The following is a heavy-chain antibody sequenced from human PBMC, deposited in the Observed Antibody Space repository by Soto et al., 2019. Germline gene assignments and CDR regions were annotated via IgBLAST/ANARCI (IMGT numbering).Heavy chain of an antibody. CDR3: AHLHQGPMSGGVPSS. D-gene: IGHD3-16*01. Sequence: GGSLRLSCAASGFTFSNYAMSWVRQAPGKGLEWVSGVGGSGDSTYYADSVKGRFTISRDNSKDTLYLQMNSLRAEDTAVYYCAHLHQGPMSGGVPSSWGQGTLVTVSS. V-gene: IGHV3-23*01. J-gene: IGHJ5*02. CDR2: VGGSGDST. CDR1: GFTFSNYA.